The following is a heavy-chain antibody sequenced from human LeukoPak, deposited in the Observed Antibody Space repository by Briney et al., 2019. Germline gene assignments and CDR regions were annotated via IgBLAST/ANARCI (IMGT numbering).Heavy chain of an antibody. Sequence: GGSLRLSCAASGFTVSSNYMSWVRQAPGKGLEWVSVIYSGGSTYYADSVKGRFTISRDNAKNSVFLQMNGLRVEDTAMYYCARWRGQQSEFDLWGQGTLVTVSS. D-gene: IGHD6-13*01. CDR1: GFTVSSNY. V-gene: IGHV3-53*01. CDR2: IYSGGST. J-gene: IGHJ4*02. CDR3: ARWRGQQSEFDL.